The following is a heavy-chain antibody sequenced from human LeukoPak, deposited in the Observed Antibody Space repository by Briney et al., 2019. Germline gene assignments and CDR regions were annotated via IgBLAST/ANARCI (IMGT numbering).Heavy chain of an antibody. Sequence: ASVKVSCKASGYTFTDYYIHWVRQAPGQGLEWMGWINPNSGGTNYAQKFQDRVTMTRNTSISTDYMELSRLRSADTAVYYCARSPHILTGENFDYWGQGTLVTVSS. V-gene: IGHV1-2*02. J-gene: IGHJ4*02. CDR1: GYTFTDYY. D-gene: IGHD3-9*01. CDR2: INPNSGGT. CDR3: ARSPHILTGENFDY.